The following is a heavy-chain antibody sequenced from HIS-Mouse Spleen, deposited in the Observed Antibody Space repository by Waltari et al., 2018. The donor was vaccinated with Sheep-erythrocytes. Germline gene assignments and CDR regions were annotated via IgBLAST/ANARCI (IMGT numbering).Heavy chain of an antibody. D-gene: IGHD1-1*01. Sequence: QVQLVESGGGVVQPGRSLRLSCAASGFTFSSYGMHWVRQAPGKGLECVAVKSYDGSNKYYADSVKGRFTSSRDNSKNTLYLQMNSLRAEDTAVYYCAKVRTVNYWYFDLWGRGTLVTVSS. CDR1: GFTFSSYG. V-gene: IGHV3-30*18. CDR3: AKVRTVNYWYFDL. CDR2: KSYDGSNK. J-gene: IGHJ2*01.